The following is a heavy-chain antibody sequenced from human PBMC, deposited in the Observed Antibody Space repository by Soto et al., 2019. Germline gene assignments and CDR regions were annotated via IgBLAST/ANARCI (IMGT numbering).Heavy chain of an antibody. CDR2: INAGNGNT. Sequence: SVKVSCKASGYTFTSYAMHWVRQAPGQRLEWMGWINAGNGNTKYSQKFQGRVTITRDTSASTAYMELSSLRSEDTAVYYCARDLQHLVYCSSTSCYLDWFDPWGQGTLVTVSS. V-gene: IGHV1-3*01. CDR1: GYTFTSYA. J-gene: IGHJ5*02. D-gene: IGHD2-2*01. CDR3: ARDLQHLVYCSSTSCYLDWFDP.